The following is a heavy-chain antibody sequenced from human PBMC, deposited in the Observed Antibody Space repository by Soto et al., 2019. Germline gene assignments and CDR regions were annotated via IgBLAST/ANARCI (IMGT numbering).Heavy chain of an antibody. V-gene: IGHV3-23*01. CDR2: ISGSGGST. J-gene: IGHJ4*02. D-gene: IGHD6-13*01. CDR1: GFTFTSYA. Sequence: PGGSLRLSCAASGFTFTSYAMSWARQAPGKGLECVSTISGSGGSTYYADSVKGRFTISRDNSNNTVYLQMNSLRAEDTAVYYCAKEGFSSSWLDYWGQGTLVTVSS. CDR3: AKEGFSSSWLDY.